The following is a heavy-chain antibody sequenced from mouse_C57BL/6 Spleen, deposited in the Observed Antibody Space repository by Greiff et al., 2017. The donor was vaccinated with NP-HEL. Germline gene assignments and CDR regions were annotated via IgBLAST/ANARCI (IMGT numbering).Heavy chain of an antibody. Sequence: EVKLVESGGDLVKPGGSLKLSCAASGFTFSSYGMSWVLQTPDKRLEWVATISSGGSYTYYPDSVKGRFTISRDNAKNTLYLQMSSLKSEDTAMYYCARHALPYYFDYWGQGTTLTVSS. D-gene: IGHD5-5*01. CDR1: GFTFSSYG. J-gene: IGHJ2*01. V-gene: IGHV5-6*01. CDR3: ARHALPYYFDY. CDR2: ISSGGSYT.